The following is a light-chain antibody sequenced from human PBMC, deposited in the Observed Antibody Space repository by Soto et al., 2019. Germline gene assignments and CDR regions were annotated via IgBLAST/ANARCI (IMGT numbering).Light chain of an antibody. J-gene: IGKJ1*01. V-gene: IGKV3-15*01. CDR2: GAS. Sequence: EIVMTQSPVTLSVSPGERATLSCRASQSVSSNLAWYQQKPGQAPRLLIYGASTRATDIPARFSGSGSGTEFTLTIGRLQSEDFAVYYCQQYNNWPRTFGQGTKVEIK. CDR1: QSVSSN. CDR3: QQYNNWPRT.